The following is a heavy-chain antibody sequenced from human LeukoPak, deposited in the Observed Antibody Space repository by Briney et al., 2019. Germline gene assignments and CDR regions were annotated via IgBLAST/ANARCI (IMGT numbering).Heavy chain of an antibody. CDR3: AKDPSSGWYLAFDY. Sequence: GRSLRLSCAASGFTFSSYGMHWVRQAPGKGLEWVAFIRFDGSNKYYGDSVKGRFTISRDNSKNTLYLQMHSLRAEDTAVYYCAKDPSSGWYLAFDYWGQGTLVTVSS. V-gene: IGHV3-30*02. CDR2: IRFDGSNK. CDR1: GFTFSSYG. D-gene: IGHD6-19*01. J-gene: IGHJ4*02.